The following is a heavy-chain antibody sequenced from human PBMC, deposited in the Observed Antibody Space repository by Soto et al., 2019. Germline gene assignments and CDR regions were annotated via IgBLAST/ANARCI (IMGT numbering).Heavy chain of an antibody. J-gene: IGHJ4*02. D-gene: IGHD1-1*01. CDR3: GLSAGLTTCGY. CDR1: GFTFSSFS. Sequence: EVQLVESGGGLVQPGGSLRLSCAASGFTFSSFSMNWVRQAPGKGLEWVSYISGSSSSIYYADSVKGRFTISRDNPKKSLFLQMSSLRDDDTVLYYWGLSAGLTTCGYWGQGTLVTVSS. V-gene: IGHV3-48*02. CDR2: ISGSSSSI.